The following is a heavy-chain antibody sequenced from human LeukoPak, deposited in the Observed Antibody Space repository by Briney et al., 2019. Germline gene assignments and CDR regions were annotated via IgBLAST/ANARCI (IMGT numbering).Heavy chain of an antibody. CDR2: IAGSGGST. D-gene: IGHD2-2*02. V-gene: IGHV3-23*01. CDR3: AKSDCSSSSCYTIDY. J-gene: IGHJ4*02. CDR1: GFTFSSYA. Sequence: GSLRLPCAASGFTFSSYAMSWVRQAPGKGLEWVSAIAGSGGSTYYADSVKGRFTISRDNSKNTVYLQMNSLRAEDTAIYYCAKSDCSSSSCYTIDYWGQGTLVTVSA.